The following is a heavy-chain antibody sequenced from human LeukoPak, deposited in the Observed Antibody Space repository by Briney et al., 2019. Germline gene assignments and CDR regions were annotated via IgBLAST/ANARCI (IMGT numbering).Heavy chain of an antibody. D-gene: IGHD1-26*01. CDR3: ARGFDRYSGRYPDDAFDI. V-gene: IGHV4-59*01. CDR2: IYYSGST. CDR1: GDSISSYY. Sequence: PSETLSLTCTVSGDSISSYYCSWIRQPPGKGLEWIGYIYYSGSTNYNPSLKSRVTISVDTSKNQFSLKLSSVTAADTAVYYCARGFDRYSGRYPDDAFDIWGQGTMVTVSS. J-gene: IGHJ3*02.